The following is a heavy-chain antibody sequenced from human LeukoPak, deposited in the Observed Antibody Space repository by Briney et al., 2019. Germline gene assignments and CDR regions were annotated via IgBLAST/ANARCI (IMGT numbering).Heavy chain of an antibody. Sequence: PSETLSLTCTVSGGSISSSSYYWGWIRQPPGKGLEWIGSAYHSGTAYYNPSLKSRVTISVDTSKNQFSLRLNSVTAADTAVYYCARNYDWFDPWGQGTLVTVSS. CDR2: AYHSGTA. D-gene: IGHD1-7*01. CDR1: GGSISSSSYY. CDR3: ARNYDWFDP. V-gene: IGHV4-39*01. J-gene: IGHJ5*02.